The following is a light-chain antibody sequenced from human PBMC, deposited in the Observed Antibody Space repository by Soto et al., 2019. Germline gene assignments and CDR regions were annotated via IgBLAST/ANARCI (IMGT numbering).Light chain of an antibody. Sequence: DIQMTQSPYTLSASVGDRVTITCRASQNIDNWLAWYQQKPGKPPKLLIYRASSLETGVPSRYSGSGSGTEFTLTISNLQPDDSATYYCQEYNSYFGGGTKVEIK. CDR1: QNIDNW. V-gene: IGKV1-5*03. CDR2: RAS. J-gene: IGKJ4*01. CDR3: QEYNSY.